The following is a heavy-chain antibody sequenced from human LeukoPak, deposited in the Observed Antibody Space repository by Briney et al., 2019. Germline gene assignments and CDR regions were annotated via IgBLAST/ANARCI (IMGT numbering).Heavy chain of an antibody. CDR3: ARLVVTARNDY. J-gene: IGHJ4*02. Sequence: PGGSLRLSCAASGFTFSSYAMSWVRQAPGKGLEWVSYISSSSSTIYYADPVKGRFTISRDNAKNSLYLQMNSLRAEDTAVYYCARLVVTARNDYWGQGTLVTVSS. V-gene: IGHV3-48*01. CDR1: GFTFSSYA. CDR2: ISSSSSTI. D-gene: IGHD2-21*02.